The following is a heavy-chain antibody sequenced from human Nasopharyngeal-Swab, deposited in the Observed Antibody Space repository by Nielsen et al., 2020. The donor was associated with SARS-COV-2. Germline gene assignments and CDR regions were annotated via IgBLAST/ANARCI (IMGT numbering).Heavy chain of an antibody. Sequence: GGSLRLSCVASGFTLSDYYMAWIRQAPGKGLEWVSYISSSGTTTDSADSVKGRFTIPRDNANTLVYLHMNSLRGEDTAVYFCAREKGYQVLLDYYYHGLDVWGHGTAVTVSS. V-gene: IGHV3-11*01. CDR3: AREKGYQVLLDYYYHGLDV. J-gene: IGHJ6*02. CDR2: ISSSGTTT. D-gene: IGHD3-16*01. CDR1: GFTLSDYY.